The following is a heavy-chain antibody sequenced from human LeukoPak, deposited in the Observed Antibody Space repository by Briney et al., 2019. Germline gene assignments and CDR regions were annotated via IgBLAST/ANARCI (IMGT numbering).Heavy chain of an antibody. D-gene: IGHD1-1*01. Sequence: SETLSLTCIVSGSSINNDYWGWIRQPPGKGLEWIGYIYYSGSTNYNPSLKSRVSISIDKSKNQFSLKLRSVTAADTAVYYCHRIRGYDWFDPWGQGTLVTVSS. J-gene: IGHJ5*02. CDR3: HRIRGYDWFDP. V-gene: IGHV4-59*01. CDR2: IYYSGST. CDR1: GSSINNDY.